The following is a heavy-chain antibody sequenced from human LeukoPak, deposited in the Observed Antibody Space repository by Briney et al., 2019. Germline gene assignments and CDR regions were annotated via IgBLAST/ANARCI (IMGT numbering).Heavy chain of an antibody. Sequence: SETLSLTCTVSGGSISSSSYYWGWIRQPPGKGLEWSGSIYYSGSTYYNPSLKSRVTISVDTSKNQFALKLSSVTAADTAVYYCARLENWFDPWGQGTLVTVSS. D-gene: IGHD5-24*01. CDR2: IYYSGST. V-gene: IGHV4-39*06. CDR1: GGSISSSSYY. CDR3: ARLENWFDP. J-gene: IGHJ5*02.